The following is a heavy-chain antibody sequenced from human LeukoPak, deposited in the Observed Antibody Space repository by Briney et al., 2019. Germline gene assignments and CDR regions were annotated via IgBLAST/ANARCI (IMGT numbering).Heavy chain of an antibody. D-gene: IGHD3-16*01. CDR3: AKGGGGTNYFYMDV. Sequence: GGSLRLSCAASGFTFVDYVMHWVRPAPGKGLEWVSGISWISGSIGYADSVKGGFTLSRENAKKSLFLQRNSPRAQDMAFYYRAKGGGGTNYFYMDVWGKGTTVTVSS. CDR2: ISWISGSI. J-gene: IGHJ6*03. CDR1: GFTFVDYV. V-gene: IGHV3-9*03.